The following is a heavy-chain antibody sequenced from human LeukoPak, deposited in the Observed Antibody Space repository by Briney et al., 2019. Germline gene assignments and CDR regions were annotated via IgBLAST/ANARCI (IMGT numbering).Heavy chain of an antibody. CDR3: ARKVESKWFDP. CDR2: IYDSGTT. Sequence: PSETLSLTCTVSGGSISGYCWSWVRQPPGKGLEWIGYIYDSGTTNYNPSLKSRVTMSEDTSKNQFSLQLSSVTAADTAVYYCARKVESKWFDPWGQGTMVTVSS. J-gene: IGHJ5*02. V-gene: IGHV4-59*01. CDR1: GGSISGYC. D-gene: IGHD1-1*01.